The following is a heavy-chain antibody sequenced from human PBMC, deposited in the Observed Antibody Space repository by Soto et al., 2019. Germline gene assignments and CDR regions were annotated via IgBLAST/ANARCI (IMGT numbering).Heavy chain of an antibody. J-gene: IGHJ4*02. V-gene: IGHV4-4*02. CDR2: IFHDGSV. CDR3: ARVMDGPPPLPSGLDY. CDR1: GGSISSNNW. D-gene: IGHD2-8*01. Sequence: VQLQESGPGLVNPSGTLSLTCAVSGGSISSNNWWSWVRQPPGKGLEWIGEIFHDGSVNYNPSPRSPFTISVHNSNHQASLELNSVTAANTGRDYCARVMDGPPPLPSGLDYWGQGTLVTVSS.